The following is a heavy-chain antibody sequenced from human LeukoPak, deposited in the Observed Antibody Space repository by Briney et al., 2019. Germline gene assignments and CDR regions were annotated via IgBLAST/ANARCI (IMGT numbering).Heavy chain of an antibody. CDR2: IYYSGST. CDR1: GGSVSSGSYY. CDR3: ARDLRGCGGDCFTPNWYFDL. Sequence: SETLSLTCTVSGGSVSSGSYYWSWIRQPPGKGLEWIGYIYYSGSTNYNPSLKSRVTISVDTSKNQFSLKLSSVTAADTAVYYCARDLRGCGGDCFTPNWYFDLWGRGTLVTVSS. V-gene: IGHV4-61*01. J-gene: IGHJ2*01. D-gene: IGHD2-21*02.